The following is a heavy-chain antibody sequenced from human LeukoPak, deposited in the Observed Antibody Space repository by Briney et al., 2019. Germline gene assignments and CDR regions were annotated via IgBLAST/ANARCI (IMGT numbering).Heavy chain of an antibody. CDR1: GFTVYNTY. CDR2: IDAGGST. Sequence: GGSLRLSCSASGFTVYNTYMSWVRQAPGKGLGWVSFIDAGGSTDYADSVKGRFTISRDNSKNTLYLQMNSLRAEDTAVYYCAKDSWVTLYYFHYWGQGTLVTVSS. J-gene: IGHJ4*02. D-gene: IGHD4-23*01. V-gene: IGHV3-53*01. CDR3: AKDSWVTLYYFHY.